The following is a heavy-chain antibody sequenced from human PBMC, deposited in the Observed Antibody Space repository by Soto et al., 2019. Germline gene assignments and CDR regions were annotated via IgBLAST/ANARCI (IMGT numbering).Heavy chain of an antibody. CDR3: ARDRNIAVAGNNYYYGMDV. J-gene: IGHJ6*02. CDR1: GFTFSSYS. D-gene: IGHD6-19*01. Sequence: GGSLRLSCAASGFTFSSYSMNWVRQAPGKGLGWVSSISSSSSYIYYADSVKGRFTISRDNAKNSLYLQMNSLRAEDTAVYYCARDRNIAVAGNNYYYGMDVWGQGTTVTVSS. CDR2: ISSSSSYI. V-gene: IGHV3-21*01.